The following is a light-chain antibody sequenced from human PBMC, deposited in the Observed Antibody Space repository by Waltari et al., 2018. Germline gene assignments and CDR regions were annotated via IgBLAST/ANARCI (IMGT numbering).Light chain of an antibody. CDR3: SSYTSSSTWV. CDR1: SSDIGNYHF. CDR2: EVS. V-gene: IGLV2-14*01. Sequence: QSALTQPASVSGSPGQSIPVSCTGTSSDIGNYHFVPWYQHHPGKAPQLMIYEVSNRPSGVSNRFSGSKSGNTASLTIAGLQAEDEADYYCSSYTSSSTWVFGGGTKLTVL. J-gene: IGLJ3*02.